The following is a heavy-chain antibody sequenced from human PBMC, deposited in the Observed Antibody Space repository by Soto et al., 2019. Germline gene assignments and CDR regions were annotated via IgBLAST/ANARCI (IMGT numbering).Heavy chain of an antibody. CDR3: ARGSPSSSRLGWIDP. Sequence: GASVKVSCKTSGYTFISYYVHWVRQAPGHGLEYMGMINPRDGAARYAQNFQGRVTVTRDMSTSTVDMELTGLRSEDTAVYYCARGSPSSSRLGWIDPWGQGTQVTVSS. D-gene: IGHD2-2*01. V-gene: IGHV1-46*01. J-gene: IGHJ5*02. CDR1: GYTFISYY. CDR2: INPRDGAA.